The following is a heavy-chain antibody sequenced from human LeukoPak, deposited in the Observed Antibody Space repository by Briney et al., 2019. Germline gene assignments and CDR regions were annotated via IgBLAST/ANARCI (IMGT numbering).Heavy chain of an antibody. Sequence: PSETLSLTCAVYGGSFSGYYWSWIRQPPGKGLEWIGEINHSGSTNYNPSLKSRVTISVDTSKNQFSLELSSVTAADTAVYYCARGPPYYDFWSGYSGFDPWGQGTLVTVSS. J-gene: IGHJ5*02. CDR3: ARGPPYYDFWSGYSGFDP. CDR1: GGSFSGYY. D-gene: IGHD3-3*01. V-gene: IGHV4-34*01. CDR2: INHSGST.